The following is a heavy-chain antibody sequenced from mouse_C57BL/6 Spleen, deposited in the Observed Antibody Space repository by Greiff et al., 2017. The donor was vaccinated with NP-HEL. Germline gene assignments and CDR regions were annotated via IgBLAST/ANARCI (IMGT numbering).Heavy chain of an antibody. CDR3: AITTVVALDAMDY. CDR1: GYTFTSYW. D-gene: IGHD1-1*01. V-gene: IGHV1-72*01. Sequence: KESCKASGYTFTSYWMHWVKQRPGRGLEWIGRIDPNSGGTKYNEKFKSKATLTVDKPSSTAYMQLSSLTSEDSAVYYCAITTVVALDAMDYWGQGTSVTVSS. J-gene: IGHJ4*01. CDR2: IDPNSGGT.